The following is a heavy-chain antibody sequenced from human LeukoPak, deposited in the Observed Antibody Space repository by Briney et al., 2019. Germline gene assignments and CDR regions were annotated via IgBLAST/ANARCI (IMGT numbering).Heavy chain of an antibody. V-gene: IGHV3-23*01. J-gene: IGHJ4*02. D-gene: IGHD3-22*01. CDR1: GFTFSSYG. CDR2: ISGSGGST. CDR3: ARDLHYDSSGYPSLYYFDY. Sequence: GGSLRLSCAASGFTFSSYGMSWVRQAPGKGLEWVSAISGSGGSTYYADSVKGRFTISRDNSKNTLYLQMNSLRAEDTAVYYCARDLHYDSSGYPSLYYFDYWGQGTLVTVSS.